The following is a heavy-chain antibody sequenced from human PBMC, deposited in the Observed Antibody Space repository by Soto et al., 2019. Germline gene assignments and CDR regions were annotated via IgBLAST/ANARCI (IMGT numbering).Heavy chain of an antibody. J-gene: IGHJ4*02. CDR2: VRSETYGGST. CDR1: GFVFGDYV. D-gene: IGHD6-13*01. Sequence: PGGSLRLSCSASGFVFGDYVVTWVRQAPGKGLEWVGVVRSETYGGSTEYAASAKGRFRISRDDSESIAYLQMTGLKTEDTAVYNCTRGRGTSGWYADYWGKGILVTVSS. CDR3: TRGRGTSGWYADY. V-gene: IGHV3-49*04.